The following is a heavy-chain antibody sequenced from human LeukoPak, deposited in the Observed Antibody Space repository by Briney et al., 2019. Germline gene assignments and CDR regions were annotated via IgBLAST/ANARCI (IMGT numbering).Heavy chain of an antibody. D-gene: IGHD2-15*01. CDR3: AKVGAVVAALYFDY. J-gene: IGHJ4*02. CDR1: GFTFSSYA. CDR2: ISGSGGST. V-gene: IGHV3-23*01. Sequence: PGGSLRLSCAASGFTFSSYAMSWVPQAPGKGLEWGSAISGSGGSTYYADSVKGRFTISRDNSKNTLYLQMNSLRAEDTAVYYCAKVGAVVAALYFDYWGQGTLVTVSS.